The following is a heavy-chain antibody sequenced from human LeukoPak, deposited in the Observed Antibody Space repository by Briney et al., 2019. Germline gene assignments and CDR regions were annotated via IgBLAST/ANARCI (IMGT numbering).Heavy chain of an antibody. CDR1: GFAFGSHP. CDR3: AKHHYDILLSHFDS. D-gene: IGHD3-9*01. V-gene: IGHV3-23*01. CDR2: IADNGDAT. J-gene: IGHJ4*02. Sequence: GGSLRLSCAASGFAFGSHPMSWVRQAPEKGLEWVSGIADNGDATYYRDSVKGRFTISRDNSKSALYLELNSLRAEDTAVYFCAKHHYDILLSHFDSWGQGTLVAVSS.